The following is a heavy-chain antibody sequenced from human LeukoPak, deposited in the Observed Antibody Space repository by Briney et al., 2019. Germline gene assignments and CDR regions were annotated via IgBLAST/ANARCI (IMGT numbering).Heavy chain of an antibody. V-gene: IGHV3-21*01. Sequence: GGSLRLSCAASGFTFSRFSMNWVRQAPGKGLEWVSSITASSTAIYSADSVKGRFTISRDNAKNFLYLQMNSLRAEDTAVYYCARTYYDILTGYNPYFDYWGQGILVTVSS. CDR1: GFTFSRFS. D-gene: IGHD3-9*01. CDR3: ARTYYDILTGYNPYFDY. CDR2: ITASSTAI. J-gene: IGHJ4*02.